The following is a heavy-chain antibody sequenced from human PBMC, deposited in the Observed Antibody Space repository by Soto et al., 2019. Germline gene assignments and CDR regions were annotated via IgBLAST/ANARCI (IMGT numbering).Heavy chain of an antibody. CDR2: ISGSGGST. J-gene: IGHJ4*02. CDR3: ANRADHDY. CDR1: GFTYISYA. Sequence: SLRLSCSASGFTYISYAMTSVHQTPGKGLEWVSAISGSGGSTYYADSVKGRFTISRDNSKNTLYLQMNSLRAVDTAIYYCANRADHDYWGQGTLVTVSS. D-gene: IGHD6-13*01. V-gene: IGHV3-23*01.